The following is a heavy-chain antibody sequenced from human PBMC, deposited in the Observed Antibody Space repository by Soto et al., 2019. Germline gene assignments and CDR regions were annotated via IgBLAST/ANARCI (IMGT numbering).Heavy chain of an antibody. V-gene: IGHV4-30-4*01. CDR2: IYYSGST. J-gene: IGHJ5*02. CDR3: ARASYGDYVADWFDP. Sequence: QVQLQESGPGLVKPSQTLSLTCTVSGGSISSGDYYWSWIRQPPGKGLEWIGYIYYSGSTYYNPSLKRRVTISVDTSKNQFSLKLSSVTAADTAVYYCARASYGDYVADWFDPWGQGTLVTVSS. D-gene: IGHD4-17*01. CDR1: GGSISSGDYY.